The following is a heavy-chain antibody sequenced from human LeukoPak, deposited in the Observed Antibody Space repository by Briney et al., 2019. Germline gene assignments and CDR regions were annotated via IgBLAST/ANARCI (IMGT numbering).Heavy chain of an antibody. CDR3: AKDISGGDYYDSSGYDY. CDR2: INSDGSST. D-gene: IGHD3-22*01. V-gene: IGHV3-74*01. J-gene: IGHJ4*02. Sequence: GGSLRLSCAASGFTFSSYWMHWVRHPPGKGLVWVSRINSDGSSTSYADSVKGRFTISRDNAKNSLYLQMNSLRAEDTALYYCAKDISGGDYYDSSGYDYWGQGTLVTVSS. CDR1: GFTFSSYW.